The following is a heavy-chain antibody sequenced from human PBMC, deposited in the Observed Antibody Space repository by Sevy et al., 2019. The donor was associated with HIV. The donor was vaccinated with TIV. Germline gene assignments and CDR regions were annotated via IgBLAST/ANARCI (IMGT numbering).Heavy chain of an antibody. CDR1: GDSVSSISVA. Sequence: SQTLSLTYAISGDSVSSISVAWNWIRQSPSRGLEWLGRTYYRSKWYNDYAVSVKSRITINPDTSKNQFSLQLNSVTPEDTAVYYCARDDSSGYYFLGRFDYWGQGTLVTVSS. V-gene: IGHV6-1*01. CDR3: ARDDSSGYYFLGRFDY. CDR2: TYYRSKWYN. J-gene: IGHJ4*02. D-gene: IGHD3-22*01.